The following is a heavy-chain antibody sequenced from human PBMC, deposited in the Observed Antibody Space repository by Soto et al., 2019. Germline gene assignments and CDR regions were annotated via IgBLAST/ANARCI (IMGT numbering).Heavy chain of an antibody. V-gene: IGHV1-69*06. J-gene: IGHJ6*02. CDR1: GGTFSGYV. Sequence: QVQLVQSGPEVKEPGSSVKVSCKASGGTFSGYVINWVRQAPGQGLEWMGGIIPIFGTPNYAQKFQGRVTITADKCASTGYMEVSSLRSDDTAVYYCARDLGGHTPEVFSHYYGMDVWGQGTTVTFSS. CDR3: ARDLGGHTPEVFSHYYGMDV. D-gene: IGHD3-3*01. CDR2: IIPIFGTP.